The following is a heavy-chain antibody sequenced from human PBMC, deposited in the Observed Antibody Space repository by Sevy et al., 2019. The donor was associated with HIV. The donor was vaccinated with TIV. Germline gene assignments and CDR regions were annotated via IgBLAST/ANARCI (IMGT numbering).Heavy chain of an antibody. Sequence: ASVKVSCKASGYTFSNYGINWVRQAPGHGLEWMGGISSYNGNTNYAQKFQGRVTMTIDTPTTTGYMELRSLRSDDTAMYYCARDRVPYSSSCEFDYWGQGTLVTVSS. V-gene: IGHV1-18*01. J-gene: IGHJ4*02. CDR3: ARDRVPYSSSCEFDY. CDR1: GYTFSNYG. CDR2: ISSYNGNT. D-gene: IGHD6-13*01.